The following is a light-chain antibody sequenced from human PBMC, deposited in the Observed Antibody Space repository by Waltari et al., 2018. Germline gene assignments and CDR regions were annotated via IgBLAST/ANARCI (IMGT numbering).Light chain of an antibody. CDR3: GTWDSSLSAVV. V-gene: IGLV1-51*01. Sequence: QSVLTQPPSVSAAPGQKVTISCSGTSSNICNNFFFWYQQFPGTAPKLLIYDNNMRPSGIPDRFSGSKSGTSATLGITGLQSGDEADYHCGTWDSSLSAVVFGGGTKLTVL. J-gene: IGLJ3*02. CDR2: DNN. CDR1: SSNICNNF.